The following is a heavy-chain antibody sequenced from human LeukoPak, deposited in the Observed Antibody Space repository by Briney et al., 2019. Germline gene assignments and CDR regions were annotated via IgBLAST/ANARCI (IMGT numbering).Heavy chain of an antibody. D-gene: IGHD5-18*01. V-gene: IGHV3-48*03. J-gene: IGHJ4*02. Sequence: GGSLRLSCAASGFTFSSYEMNWVRQAPGKGLEWVSYISSSGSTIYYADSVKGRFTISRDNAENTMFLQMNTLRADDSAVYYCARDLSGVTGYTYGRGIDYWGQGTLVTVSS. CDR2: ISSSGSTI. CDR3: ARDLSGVTGYTYGRGIDY. CDR1: GFTFSSYE.